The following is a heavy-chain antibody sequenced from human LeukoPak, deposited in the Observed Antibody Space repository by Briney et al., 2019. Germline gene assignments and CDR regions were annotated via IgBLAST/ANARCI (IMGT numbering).Heavy chain of an antibody. CDR3: AKDWGPEFASGSSYLDS. CDR1: GFTFSSYE. Sequence: GGSLRLSCAASGFTFSSYEMNWVRQAPGKGLEWVSYISSSGSTIYYADSVKGRFTISRDNAKNTLYLQMNGLRPDDTAVYFCAKDWGPEFASGSSYLDSWGQGILVTVSS. V-gene: IGHV3-48*03. D-gene: IGHD3-10*01. CDR2: ISSSGSTI. J-gene: IGHJ4*02.